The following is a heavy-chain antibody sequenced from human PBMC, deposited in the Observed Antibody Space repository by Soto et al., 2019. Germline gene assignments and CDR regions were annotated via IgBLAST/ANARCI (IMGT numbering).Heavy chain of an antibody. CDR3: ARGPRFYGSGRLRDWFDP. D-gene: IGHD3-10*01. J-gene: IGHJ5*02. CDR2: INPNSGGT. Sequence: ASVKVSCKASGYTFTGYYMHWVRQAPGQGLEWMGWINPNSGGTNYAQKFQGGVTMTRDTSISTAYMELSRLRSDDTAVYYCARGPRFYGSGRLRDWFDPWGQGTLVTVSS. V-gene: IGHV1-2*02. CDR1: GYTFTGYY.